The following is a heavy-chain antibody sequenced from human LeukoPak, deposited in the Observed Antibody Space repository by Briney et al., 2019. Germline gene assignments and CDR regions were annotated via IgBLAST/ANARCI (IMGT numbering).Heavy chain of an antibody. V-gene: IGHV1-2*02. Sequence: ASLKVSCKASGYTFTAYYMHWVRQAPRQGLEWMGWINPDSGNTNYAQKFQGRVTVTRDTSISTMYMELSRLNSDDTAVYYCARYPRGEGFDIWGQGTLVTVSS. J-gene: IGHJ3*02. CDR1: GYTFTAYY. CDR3: ARYPRGEGFDI. D-gene: IGHD3-16*01. CDR2: INPDSGNT.